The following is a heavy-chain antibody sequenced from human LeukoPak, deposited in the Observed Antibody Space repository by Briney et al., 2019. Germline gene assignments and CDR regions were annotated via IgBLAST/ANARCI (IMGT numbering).Heavy chain of an antibody. CDR2: IYYSGST. CDR3: ARGGNYYDSSGYYYFDY. J-gene: IGHJ4*02. Sequence: PSETLSLTCTVSGGSISSYYWSWIRQPPGQGLEWIGYIYYSGSTNYNPSLKSRVTISVDTSKNQFSLKLSSVTAADTAVYYCARGGNYYDSSGYYYFDYWGQGTLVTVSS. D-gene: IGHD3-22*01. CDR1: GGSISSYY. V-gene: IGHV4-59*01.